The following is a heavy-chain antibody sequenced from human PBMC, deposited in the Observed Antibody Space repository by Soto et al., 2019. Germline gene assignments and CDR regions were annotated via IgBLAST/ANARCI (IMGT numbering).Heavy chain of an antibody. CDR1: GGTFSSYA. Sequence: GASVKVSCKASGGTFSSYAISGVRQAPGQGLEWMAGIIPIFGTANYAQKFQGRVTITADESTSTAYMELSSLRSEDTAVYYCATAPRRSGWLQGYCVHGSLVAVCS. D-gene: IGHD6-19*01. CDR2: IIPIFGTA. J-gene: IGHJ4*03. V-gene: IGHV1-69*13. CDR3: ATAPRRSGWLQGY.